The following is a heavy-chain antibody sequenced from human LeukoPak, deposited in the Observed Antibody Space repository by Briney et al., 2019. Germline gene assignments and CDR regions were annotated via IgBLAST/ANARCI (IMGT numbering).Heavy chain of an antibody. CDR2: INPHSGGT. J-gene: IGHJ4*02. CDR3: ARDVGEYCSSTNCYASHY. CDR1: GYTFTSYY. V-gene: IGHV1-2*02. Sequence: ASVKVSCKASGYTFTSYYMHWVRQAPGQGLEWMGWINPHSGGTNYAQKFQGGVTMTRDTSITTAYMELSSLRSDDTAVYYCARDVGEYCSSTNCYASHYWGQGTLVTVSS. D-gene: IGHD2-2*01.